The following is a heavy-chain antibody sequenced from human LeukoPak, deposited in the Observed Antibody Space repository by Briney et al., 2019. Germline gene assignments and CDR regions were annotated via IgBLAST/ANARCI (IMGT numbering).Heavy chain of an antibody. Sequence: PSGGSLRLSCAASGFTFSSYAMSWVRQAPGKGLEWVANINQDGSDKYYVDSVKGRFTISRDNAKNSLYLQMDSLRAEDMALYYCARERGSKHYDFWGQGTLVTVSS. V-gene: IGHV3-7*01. D-gene: IGHD3-16*01. CDR2: INQDGSDK. CDR1: GFTFSSYA. J-gene: IGHJ4*02. CDR3: ARERGSKHYDF.